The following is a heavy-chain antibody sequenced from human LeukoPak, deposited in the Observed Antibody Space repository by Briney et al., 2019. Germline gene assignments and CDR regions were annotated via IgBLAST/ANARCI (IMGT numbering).Heavy chain of an antibody. CDR1: GFTFSSYE. J-gene: IGHJ4*02. CDR3: ARDPSRGLYYFDH. V-gene: IGHV3-53*01. Sequence: QLGGSLRLSCAVSGFTFSSYEMNWVRQAPGKGLEWVSVIYSGGSIYYADSVKGRFTISRDNSKNTLYLQMNSLRADDTAVYYCARDPSRGLYYFDHWGQGTLVTVSS. D-gene: IGHD3/OR15-3a*01. CDR2: IYSGGSI.